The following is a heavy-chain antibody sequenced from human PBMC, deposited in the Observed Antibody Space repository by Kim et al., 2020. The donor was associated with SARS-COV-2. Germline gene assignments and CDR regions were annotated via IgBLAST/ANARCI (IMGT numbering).Heavy chain of an antibody. V-gene: IGHV1-69*13. CDR3: ARSGYSTPSYYYYGMDV. J-gene: IGHJ6*02. CDR1: GGTFSSYA. Sequence: SVKVSCKASGGTFSSYAISWVRQAPGQGLEWMGGIIPIFGTANYAQKFQGRVTNTADESTSTAYMELSSLRSEDTAVYYCARSGYSTPSYYYYGMDVWGQGTTVTVSS. CDR2: IIPIFGTA. D-gene: IGHD3-22*01.